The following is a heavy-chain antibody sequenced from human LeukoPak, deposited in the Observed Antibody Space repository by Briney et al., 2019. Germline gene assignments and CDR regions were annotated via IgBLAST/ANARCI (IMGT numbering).Heavy chain of an antibody. CDR1: GFAVSNCG. Sequence: GGSLRLSCAASGFAVSNCGMSWVRLLPGKVVQLASVIRGSGDNTYYANSVKGRFTVSRDNSMNTLYLQMNNLTGEDTALYYCTKGPYGNSIYYGMDVWGQGTTVTVSS. J-gene: IGHJ6*02. V-gene: IGHV3-23*01. D-gene: IGHD5-24*01. CDR3: TKGPYGNSIYYGMDV. CDR2: IRGSGDNT.